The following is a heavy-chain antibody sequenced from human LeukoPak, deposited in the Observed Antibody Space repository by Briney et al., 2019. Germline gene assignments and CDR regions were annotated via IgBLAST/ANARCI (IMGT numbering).Heavy chain of an antibody. CDR3: ARGGGSGSYHRPGFDY. J-gene: IGHJ4*02. CDR2: INHSGST. V-gene: IGHV4-34*01. CDR1: GGSFSGYY. Sequence: SETLSLTCAVYGGSFSGYYWSWIRQPTGKGLEWIGEINHSGSTNYNPSLKSRVTISVDTSKNQFSLKLSSVTAADTAVYYCARGGGSGSYHRPGFDYWGQGTLVTVSS. D-gene: IGHD3-10*01.